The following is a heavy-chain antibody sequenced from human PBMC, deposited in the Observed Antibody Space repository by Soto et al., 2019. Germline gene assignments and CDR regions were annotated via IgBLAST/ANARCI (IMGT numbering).Heavy chain of an antibody. J-gene: IGHJ4*02. CDR1: GFTFSSYG. V-gene: IGHV3-30*18. CDR2: ISYDGSNK. Sequence: GGSLRLSCAASGFTFSSYGMHWVRQAPGKGLEWVAVISYDGSNKYYADSVKGRFTISRDNSKNTLYLQMNSLRAEDTAVYYCAKDIMVRGAPIFVGYWGQGTLVTVSS. CDR3: AKDIMVRGAPIFVGY. D-gene: IGHD3-10*01.